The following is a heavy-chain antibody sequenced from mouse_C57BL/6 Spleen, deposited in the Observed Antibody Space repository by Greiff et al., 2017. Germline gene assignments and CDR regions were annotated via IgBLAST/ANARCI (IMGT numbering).Heavy chain of an antibody. Sequence: QVQLQQPGAELVMPGASVKLSCTASGYTFTSYWMHWVKQRPGQGLEWIGEIDPSDSYTNYNQKFKGKSTLTVDKSSSTAYMQLSSLTSEDSAVYYCAREDYSNSYAMGYWGQGASVTVSS. CDR2: IDPSDSYT. V-gene: IGHV1-69*01. CDR1: GYTFTSYW. J-gene: IGHJ4*01. CDR3: AREDYSNSYAMGY. D-gene: IGHD2-5*01.